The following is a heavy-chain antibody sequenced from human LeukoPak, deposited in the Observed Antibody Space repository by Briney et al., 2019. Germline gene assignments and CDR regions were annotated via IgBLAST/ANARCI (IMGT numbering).Heavy chain of an antibody. CDR2: VIPMFATA. J-gene: IGHJ4*02. D-gene: IGHD4-17*01. CDR3: ARGLHGDYGYFDY. CDR1: GGTFSSYA. V-gene: IGHV1-69*01. Sequence: SVKVSCKASGGTFSSYAISWVRQAPGQGLEWMGGVIPMFATANYAPKFQDRVTITADESTSTAYMELRSLRSEDTAVYHCARGLHGDYGYFDYWGQGTLVTVSS.